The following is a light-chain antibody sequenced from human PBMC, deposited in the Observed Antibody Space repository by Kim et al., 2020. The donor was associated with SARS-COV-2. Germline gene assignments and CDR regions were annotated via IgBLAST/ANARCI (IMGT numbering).Light chain of an antibody. V-gene: IGKV3-20*01. CDR1: QSVKSDY. Sequence: PGEKATLSCKASQSVKSDYLAWYQQRPGQAPRLLIYGASRRATGIPDRISGGGSGTDFTLTITRLEPADFAVYYCQLYGTSPPITFGQGTRLEIK. J-gene: IGKJ5*01. CDR3: QLYGTSPPIT. CDR2: GAS.